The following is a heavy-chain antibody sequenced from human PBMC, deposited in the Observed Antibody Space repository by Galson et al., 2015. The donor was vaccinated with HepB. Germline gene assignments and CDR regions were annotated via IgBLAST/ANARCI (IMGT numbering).Heavy chain of an antibody. CDR3: ARSAAGLSIDY. D-gene: IGHD6-19*01. CDR2: ISTFTGDT. J-gene: IGHJ4*02. CDR1: DYTLTNCS. Sequence: SVKVSCKASDYTLTNCSISWVRQAPGRRLEWLGWISTFTGDTQYAYKFQGRLIMTTHTSTTTAYMELRSLRSDDTALYYCARSAAGLSIDYWGQGTLVTVSS. V-gene: IGHV1-18*04.